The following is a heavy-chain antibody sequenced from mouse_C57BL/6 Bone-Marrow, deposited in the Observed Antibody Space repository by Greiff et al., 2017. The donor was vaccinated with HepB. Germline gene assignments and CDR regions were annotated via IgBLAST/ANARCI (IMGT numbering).Heavy chain of an antibody. J-gene: IGHJ1*03. V-gene: IGHV1-59*01. Sequence: QVQLQQSGAELVRPGTSVKLSCKASGYTFTSYWMHWVKQRPGQGLEWIGVIDPSDSYTNYNQKFKGKATLTVDTSSSTAYMQLSSLTSEDSAVYYCAREHGNYEGWYFDVWGTGTTVTVSS. CDR3: AREHGNYEGWYFDV. CDR2: IDPSDSYT. D-gene: IGHD2-1*01. CDR1: GYTFTSYW.